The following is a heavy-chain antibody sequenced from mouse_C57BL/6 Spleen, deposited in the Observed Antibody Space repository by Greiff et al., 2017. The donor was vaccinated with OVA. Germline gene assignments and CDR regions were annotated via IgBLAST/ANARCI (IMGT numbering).Heavy chain of an antibody. CDR1: GYTFTSYW. D-gene: IGHD1-1*01. CDR2: IDPSDSYT. V-gene: IGHV1-50*01. CDR3: ARITTGTAY. J-gene: IGHJ3*01. Sequence: QVQLQQSGAELVKPGASVKLSCKASGYTFTSYWMQWVKQRPGQGLEWIGEIDPSDSYTNYNQKFKGKATLTVDTSSSTAYMQLSSLTSEDSAVYYCARITTGTAYWGQGTLVTVSA.